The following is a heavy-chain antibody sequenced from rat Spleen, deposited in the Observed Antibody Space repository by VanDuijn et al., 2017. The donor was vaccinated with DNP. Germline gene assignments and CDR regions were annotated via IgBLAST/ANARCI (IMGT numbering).Heavy chain of an antibody. J-gene: IGHJ2*01. CDR3: VTRNFDYNYFEY. V-gene: IGHV5-31*01. CDR2: ITSSGSDT. Sequence: EVQLVESGGDLVQPGRSLKLSCVASGFTFNNYWMTWIRQVPGKGLEWFASITSSGSDTYYRDSVMGRFTISRDNAKTTLFLQMDSLRSEDTATYYCVTRNFDYNYFEYWGQGVIVTVSS. D-gene: IGHD1-2*01. CDR1: GFTFNNYW.